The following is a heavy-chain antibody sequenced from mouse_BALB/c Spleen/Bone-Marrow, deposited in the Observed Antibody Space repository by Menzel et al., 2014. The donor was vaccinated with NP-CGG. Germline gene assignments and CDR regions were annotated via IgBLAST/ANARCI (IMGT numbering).Heavy chain of an antibody. CDR2: IRNKANNHAT. J-gene: IGHJ3*01. D-gene: IGHD2-3*01. CDR3: TREDGYSPFAY. CDR1: GFTFGDAW. V-gene: IGHV6-6*01. Sequence: EVQLQESGGGLVQPGGSMKLSCAASGFTFGDAWMDWVRQSPEKGLEWVAEIRNKANNHATYYAESVKGRFTISRDDSKSSVYLQMNSLRAEDTGIYYCTREDGYSPFAYWGQGTLVTVST.